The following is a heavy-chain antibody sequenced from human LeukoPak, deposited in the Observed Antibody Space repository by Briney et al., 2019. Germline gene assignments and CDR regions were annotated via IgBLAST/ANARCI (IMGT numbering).Heavy chain of an antibody. CDR2: IYYRGVT. Sequence: SETLSLTCTVSGDSISTDFHTWGWIRQPPGKGLEGIGNIYYRGVTYYNPSLKSRVTISLDTSNNQFSLMLSSVTAADTALYFCARRSVWGSYRYKGWYDPWGQGILVTVTS. CDR3: ARRSVWGSYRYKGWYDP. J-gene: IGHJ5*02. V-gene: IGHV4-39*01. D-gene: IGHD3-16*02. CDR1: GDSISTDFHT.